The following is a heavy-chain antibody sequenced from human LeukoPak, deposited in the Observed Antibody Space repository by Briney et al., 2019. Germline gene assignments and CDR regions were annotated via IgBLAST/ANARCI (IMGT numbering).Heavy chain of an antibody. CDR1: GFTFSSYS. CDR3: VRDLDYGDNGFDY. D-gene: IGHD4-17*01. V-gene: IGHV3-21*01. CDR2: ISSSSRYI. J-gene: IGHJ4*02. Sequence: GGSLRLSCAASGFTFSSYSMNWVRQAPGKGLEWVSSISSSSRYIYYADSVKGRFTISGDNAKNSLYLQMNSLRAEDTAVYYCVRDLDYGDNGFDYWGQGTLVTVSS.